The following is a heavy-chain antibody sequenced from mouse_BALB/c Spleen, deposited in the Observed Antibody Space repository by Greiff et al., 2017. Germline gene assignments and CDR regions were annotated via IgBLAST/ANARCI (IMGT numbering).Heavy chain of an antibody. CDR3: ARGLFTTVVATDAMDY. D-gene: IGHD1-1*01. V-gene: IGHV5-6-5*01. Sequence: EVKLVESGGGLVKPGGSLKLSCAASGFTFSSYAMSWVRQTPEKRLEWVASISSGGSTYYPDSVKGRFTISRDNARNILYLQMSSLRSEDTAMYYCARGLFTTVVATDAMDYWGQGTSVTVSS. CDR1: GFTFSSYA. J-gene: IGHJ4*01. CDR2: ISSGGST.